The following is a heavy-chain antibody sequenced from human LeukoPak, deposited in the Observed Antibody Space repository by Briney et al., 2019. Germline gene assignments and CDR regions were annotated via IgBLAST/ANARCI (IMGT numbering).Heavy chain of an antibody. CDR3: ARGILNIVGATGVVDY. Sequence: GGSLRLSCAASGFTFSSYSMNWVRQAPGKGLEWVSSISSSSSYIYYADSVKGRFTISRDNAKNSLYLQMNSLRAEDTAVYYCARGILNIVGATGVVDYWGQGTLVTVSS. CDR2: ISSSSSYI. CDR1: GFTFSSYS. J-gene: IGHJ4*02. D-gene: IGHD1-26*01. V-gene: IGHV3-21*01.